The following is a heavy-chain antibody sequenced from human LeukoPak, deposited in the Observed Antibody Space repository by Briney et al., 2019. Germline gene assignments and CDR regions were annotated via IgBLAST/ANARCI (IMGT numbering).Heavy chain of an antibody. Sequence: GGSLRLSCAASGFTHTSYAMSWVRQAPGKGLEWVSGISGSGVESFYADSVKGRFTISRDNSRNTLYLQMNSLRAEDTAVYYCANSGNYYDTSGHEYWGQGTLVTVSS. CDR3: ANSGNYYDTSGHEY. J-gene: IGHJ4*02. V-gene: IGHV3-23*01. D-gene: IGHD3-22*01. CDR2: ISGSGVES. CDR1: GFTHTSYA.